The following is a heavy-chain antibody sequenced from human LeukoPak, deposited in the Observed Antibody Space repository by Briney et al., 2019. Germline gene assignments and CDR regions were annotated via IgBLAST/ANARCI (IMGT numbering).Heavy chain of an antibody. V-gene: IGHV3-7*01. D-gene: IGHD3-10*01. J-gene: IGHJ4*02. Sequence: GGSLRLSCAASGFTFSTYWMSWVRQAPGKGLEWVANIKQDGSEKYYVDSVKGRFTISRDNAKNSLYLQMNSLRAEDTAVYYCARPHVRAKGYYGSGSYYYSYWGQGTLVTVSS. CDR1: GFTFSTYW. CDR3: ARPHVRAKGYYGSGSYYYSY. CDR2: IKQDGSEK.